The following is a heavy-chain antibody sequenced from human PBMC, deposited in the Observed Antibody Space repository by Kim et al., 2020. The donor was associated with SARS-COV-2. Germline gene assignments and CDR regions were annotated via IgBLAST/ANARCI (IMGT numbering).Heavy chain of an antibody. CDR3: AKDHASSGWPTFDY. Sequence: YADSGRGRFTISRDNSKNTVYLQMDSLRAEDTGLYYCAKDHASSGWPTFDYWGQGTLVTVSS. V-gene: IGHV3-23*01. D-gene: IGHD6-19*01. J-gene: IGHJ4*02.